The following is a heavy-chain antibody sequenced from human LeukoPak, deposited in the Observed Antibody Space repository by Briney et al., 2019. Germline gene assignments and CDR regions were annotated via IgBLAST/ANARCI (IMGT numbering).Heavy chain of an antibody. Sequence: SETLSLTCTVSGGSISRSSYYWGWIRLPPGKGLEWIGSIYYSGSTYYNPSLKSRVTISVDTSKNQFSLKLSSVTAADTAVYYCARHYGDYGFDPWGQGTLVTVSS. CDR1: GGSISRSSYY. CDR3: ARHYGDYGFDP. V-gene: IGHV4-39*01. J-gene: IGHJ5*02. CDR2: IYYSGST. D-gene: IGHD4-17*01.